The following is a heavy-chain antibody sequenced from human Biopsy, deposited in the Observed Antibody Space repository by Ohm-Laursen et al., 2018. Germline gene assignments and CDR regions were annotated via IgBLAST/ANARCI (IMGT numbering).Heavy chain of an antibody. V-gene: IGHV4-4*07. Sequence: SETLSLTCTVSGGSLSSYYWSWIRQPAGKGLEWIGRIYSSGSTNYNPSHKSRVTLSMDTSKRQFSLKLSFVTAADTAVYYCARWTPEYDSSRYYLDAFDIWGQGTKVTVSS. CDR1: GGSLSSYY. CDR2: IYSSGST. J-gene: IGHJ3*02. D-gene: IGHD3-22*01. CDR3: ARWTPEYDSSRYYLDAFDI.